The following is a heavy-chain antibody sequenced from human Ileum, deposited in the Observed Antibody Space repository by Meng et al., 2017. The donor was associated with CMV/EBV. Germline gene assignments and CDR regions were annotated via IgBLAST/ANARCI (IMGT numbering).Heavy chain of an antibody. CDR2: VFWDDDK. D-gene: IGHD3-22*01. Sequence: QITLKESGPTVVKRTQTLTLTCTFSGFSLTRGVGVGWIRQPPGKALEWLAAVFWDDDKHYSPSLKSRLSIIKDTSNNQVFLTMTNVDPVDTASYYCARTTKARTSYYDTFDYWGQGTLVTVSS. CDR1: GFSLTRGVG. J-gene: IGHJ4*02. V-gene: IGHV2-5*02. CDR3: ARTTKARTSYYDTFDY.